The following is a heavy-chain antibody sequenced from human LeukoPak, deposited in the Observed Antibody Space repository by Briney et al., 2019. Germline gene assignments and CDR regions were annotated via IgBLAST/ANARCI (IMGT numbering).Heavy chain of an antibody. Sequence: GGSLRLSCAASGFTFSSYGMHWVRQAPGKGQEWVAVIWYDGSNKYYADSVKGRLTISRDNSKNTLYLQMNSLRAEDTAVYYCARDSSGYYPLKYFQHWGQGTLVTVSS. CDR2: IWYDGSNK. J-gene: IGHJ1*01. D-gene: IGHD3-22*01. CDR1: GFTFSSYG. V-gene: IGHV3-33*01. CDR3: ARDSSGYYPLKYFQH.